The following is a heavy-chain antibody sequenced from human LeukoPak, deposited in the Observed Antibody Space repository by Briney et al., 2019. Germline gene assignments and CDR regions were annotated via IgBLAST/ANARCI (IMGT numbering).Heavy chain of an antibody. CDR3: AKGAHDGDYVEGVDY. Sequence: ASVKVSCKASGYTFTGYYMHWVRQAPGQGLKWVGWINPDSGGTRYAQNFQGRVTMTRDTSIRTAYMELSRLTSDDTAVYYCAKGAHDGDYVEGVDYWGQGTLVTVSS. D-gene: IGHD4-17*01. J-gene: IGHJ4*02. V-gene: IGHV1-2*02. CDR1: GYTFTGYY. CDR2: INPDSGGT.